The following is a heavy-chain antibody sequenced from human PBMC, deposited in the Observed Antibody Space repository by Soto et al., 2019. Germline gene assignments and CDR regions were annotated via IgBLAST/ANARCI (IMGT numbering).Heavy chain of an antibody. D-gene: IGHD6-13*01. V-gene: IGHV1-69*13. Sequence: ASVKVSCKASGGTFSSYAISWVRQAPGQGLEWMGGIIPIFGTANYAQKFQGRVTITADESTSTAYMELSSLRSEDTAVYYCAREPRYSSSWYFDYWGQGTLVTVSS. CDR1: GGTFSSYA. CDR2: IIPIFGTA. CDR3: AREPRYSSSWYFDY. J-gene: IGHJ4*02.